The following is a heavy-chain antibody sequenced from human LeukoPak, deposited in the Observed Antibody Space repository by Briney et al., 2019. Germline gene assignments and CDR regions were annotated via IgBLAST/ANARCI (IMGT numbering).Heavy chain of an antibody. CDR1: GGSISSSSYY. CDR2: IYYSGST. CDR3: ARHYPATSPAYYYDSSGYPDY. J-gene: IGHJ4*02. D-gene: IGHD3-22*01. Sequence: SETLSLTCTVSGGSISSSSYYWGWLRQPPGKGLEWIGSIYYSGSTYYNPSLKSRVSIAVDTSKNQFSLKLSSVTAADTAVYYCARHYPATSPAYYYDSSGYPDYWGQGTLVTVSS. V-gene: IGHV4-39*01.